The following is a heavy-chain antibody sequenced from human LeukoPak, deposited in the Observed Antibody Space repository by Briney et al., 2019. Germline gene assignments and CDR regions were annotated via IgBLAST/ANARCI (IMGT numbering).Heavy chain of an antibody. CDR1: GFTFSSYW. J-gene: IGHJ6*02. Sequence: PGGSLRLSCAASGFTFSSYWMHWVRQAPGKGLVWVSRISTDGSSTTYADSVKGRSTVSRDNAKNTLYLQMNSLRAEDTAMYYCVRDTTVSRMDVWGQGTTVTVSS. CDR3: VRDTTVSRMDV. D-gene: IGHD4-11*01. CDR2: ISTDGSST. V-gene: IGHV3-74*01.